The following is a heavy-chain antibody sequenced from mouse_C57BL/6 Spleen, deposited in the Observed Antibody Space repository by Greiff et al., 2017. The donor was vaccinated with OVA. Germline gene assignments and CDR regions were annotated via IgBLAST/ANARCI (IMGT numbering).Heavy chain of an antibody. J-gene: IGHJ4*01. Sequence: VQLQQSGPELVKPGASVKISCKASGYTFTDYYMNWVKQSHGKSLEWIGDINPNNGGTSYNQKFKGKATLTVDKSSSTAYMELRSLTSEDSAVYYCARPPYYGDYGGMDYWGQGTSVTVSS. CDR2: INPNNGGT. D-gene: IGHD2-13*01. V-gene: IGHV1-26*01. CDR3: ARPPYYGDYGGMDY. CDR1: GYTFTDYY.